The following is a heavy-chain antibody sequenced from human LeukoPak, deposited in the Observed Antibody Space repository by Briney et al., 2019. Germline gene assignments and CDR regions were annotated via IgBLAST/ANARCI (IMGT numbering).Heavy chain of an antibody. CDR1: GFTFSSYS. V-gene: IGHV3-21*01. Sequence: GGSLRLSCAASGFTFSSYSMNWVRQAPGKGLEWVSSISSSSSYIYYADSVKGRFTISRDNAKNSLYLQMNSLRAEDTAVYCCAREVPRSPSDYWGQGTLVTVSS. CDR3: AREVPRSPSDY. CDR2: ISSSSSYI. J-gene: IGHJ4*02.